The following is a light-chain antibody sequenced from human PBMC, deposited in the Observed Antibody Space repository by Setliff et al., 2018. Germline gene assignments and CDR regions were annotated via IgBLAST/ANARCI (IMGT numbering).Light chain of an antibody. CDR1: SSDVGGYDY. CDR3: SSYKNTNKNV. Sequence: QSVLTRPAAVSRSPGQSITISCTGTSSDVGGYDYVSWYQQHPGKAPKLIIYDVTKRPSGVSSRFSGSKSGNTASLTISGLQAEDEADYFCSSYKNTNKNVFGTGTKVTVL. J-gene: IGLJ1*01. V-gene: IGLV2-14*01. CDR2: DVT.